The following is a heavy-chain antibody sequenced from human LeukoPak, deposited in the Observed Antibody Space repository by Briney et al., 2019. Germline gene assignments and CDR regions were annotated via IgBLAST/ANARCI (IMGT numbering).Heavy chain of an antibody. J-gene: IGHJ3*02. CDR1: GFTFSSYS. CDR3: ARYSSSSDTFDI. Sequence: GGSLRPSCAASGFTFSSYSMNWVRQAPGKGLEWVSSISSGSSYISYADSVKGRFTISRDNAKSSLYLQMNSLRAEDTAMYYCARYSSSSDTFDIWGQGTMVTVSS. CDR2: ISSGSSYI. D-gene: IGHD6-6*01. V-gene: IGHV3-21*01.